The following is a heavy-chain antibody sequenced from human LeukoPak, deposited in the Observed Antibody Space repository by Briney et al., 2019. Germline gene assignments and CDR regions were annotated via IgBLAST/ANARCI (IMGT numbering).Heavy chain of an antibody. V-gene: IGHV1-2*02. D-gene: IGHD6-13*01. CDR3: ARDEEKAAGSL. J-gene: IGHJ4*02. CDR1: GYTFTGYY. Sequence: ASVKVSCKASGYTFTGYYMHWVRQAPGQGLEWMGWINPNSGGTNYAQKFQGRVTMTRDTSISTVYMDLSSLRSDDTAVYYCARDEEKAAGSLWGQGTPVIVSS. CDR2: INPNSGGT.